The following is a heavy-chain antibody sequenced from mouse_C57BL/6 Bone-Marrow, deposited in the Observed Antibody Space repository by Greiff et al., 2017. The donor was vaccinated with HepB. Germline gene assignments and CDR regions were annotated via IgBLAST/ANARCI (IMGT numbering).Heavy chain of an antibody. V-gene: IGHV1-84*01. CDR1: GYTFTDYY. Sequence: QVQLKQSGPELVKPGASVKISCKASGYTFTDYYINWVKQRPGQGLEWIGWIYPGSGNTKYNEKFKGKATLTVDTSSSTAYMQLSNLTSEGSVVYFCGRWYGSSHYFDYWGQGTTLTVSS. J-gene: IGHJ2*01. CDR3: GRWYGSSHYFDY. CDR2: IYPGSGNT. D-gene: IGHD1-1*01.